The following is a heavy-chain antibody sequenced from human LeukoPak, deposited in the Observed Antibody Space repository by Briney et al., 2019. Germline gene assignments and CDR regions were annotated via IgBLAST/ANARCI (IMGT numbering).Heavy chain of an antibody. Sequence: GGSLRLSCAAPGFIVSDIDLSWVRQAPGKGLEWVSIIYSGGDTHHADSVKGRFTISRDNYKKTLYLQMKSLRADDTAVYYCARLWFGEEGGFDYWGQGTLVTVSS. CDR2: IYSGGDT. J-gene: IGHJ4*02. V-gene: IGHV3-53*01. CDR1: GFIVSDID. CDR3: ARLWFGEEGGFDY. D-gene: IGHD3-10*01.